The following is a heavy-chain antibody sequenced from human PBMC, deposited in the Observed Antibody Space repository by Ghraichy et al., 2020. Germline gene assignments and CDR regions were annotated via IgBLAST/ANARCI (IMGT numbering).Heavy chain of an antibody. CDR2: IKEDGSEK. CDR3: ARGGSDSSWYWRN. CDR1: GFTFSSLW. V-gene: IGHV3-7*01. D-gene: IGHD6-13*01. J-gene: IGHJ4*02. Sequence: SCVASGFTFSSLWMTWVRQGPGKGLEWVANIKEDGSEKYYVGSVKGRFTISRDNAKKSLYLQMSSLTADDTAVYYCARGGSDSSWYWRNWGQGTRVTVSS.